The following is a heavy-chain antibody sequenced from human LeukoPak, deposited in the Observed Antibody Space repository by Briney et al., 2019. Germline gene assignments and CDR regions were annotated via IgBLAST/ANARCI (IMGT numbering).Heavy chain of an antibody. CDR3: ARDGAYCSSTSCSYFDY. D-gene: IGHD2-2*01. J-gene: IGHJ4*02. V-gene: IGHV3-23*01. CDR1: GFTFSSYA. CDR2: ISGSGGST. Sequence: GGSLRLSCAASGFTFSSYAMSWVRQAPGKGLEWVSAISGSGGSTYYADSVKGRFTISRDNSKNTLYLQMNSPRAEDTAVYYCARDGAYCSSTSCSYFDYWGQGTLVTVSS.